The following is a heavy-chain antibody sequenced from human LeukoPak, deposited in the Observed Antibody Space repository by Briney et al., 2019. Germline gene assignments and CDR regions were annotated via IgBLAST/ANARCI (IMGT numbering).Heavy chain of an antibody. D-gene: IGHD6-19*01. J-gene: IGHJ4*02. CDR2: IYYSGST. CDR1: GGSISSYY. CDR3: AHSSGFFDY. Sequence: SETLSLTCTVSGGSISSYYWSWIRQPPGKGLEWIGYIYYSGSTNYNPSLKSRVTISVDTSKNQFSLQLNSVTPEDTAVYYCAHSSGFFDYWGQGTLVTVSS. V-gene: IGHV4-59*12.